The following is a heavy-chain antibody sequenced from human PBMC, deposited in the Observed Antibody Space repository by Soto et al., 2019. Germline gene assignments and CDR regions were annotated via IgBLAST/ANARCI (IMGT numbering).Heavy chain of an antibody. V-gene: IGHV3-74*01. D-gene: IGHD5-18*01. J-gene: IGHJ6*02. CDR3: ARGIQHRYGMDV. CDR1: GFTFSNHW. Sequence: GGSLRRSCAAAGFTFSNHWMHWVRQAPGKGLVWGARINADGTSTFYADAVKGRFAISRDNAKNTVYLQVSSLRGEDTAVYFCARGIQHRYGMDVWGQGTTVTVSS. CDR2: INADGTST.